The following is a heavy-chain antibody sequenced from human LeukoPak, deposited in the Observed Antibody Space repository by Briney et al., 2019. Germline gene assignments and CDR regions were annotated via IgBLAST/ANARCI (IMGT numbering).Heavy chain of an antibody. D-gene: IGHD5-12*01. V-gene: IGHV3-30*18. CDR2: ISYDGSNK. CDR3: AEEETGYSGYESRFDY. J-gene: IGHJ4*02. Sequence: GGSLRLSCAASGFTFSSYGMHWVRQAPGKGLEWVAVISYDGSNKYYADSVKGRFTISRDNSKNTLYLQMNSLRAEDTAVYYCAEEETGYSGYESRFDYWGQGTLVTVSS. CDR1: GFTFSSYG.